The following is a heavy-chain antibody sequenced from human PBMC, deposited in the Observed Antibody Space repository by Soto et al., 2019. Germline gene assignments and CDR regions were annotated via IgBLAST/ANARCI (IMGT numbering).Heavy chain of an antibody. J-gene: IGHJ4*02. V-gene: IGHV3-33*01. CDR2: IWYDGSNK. Sequence: PGGSLRLSCTASGFTFSSYGMHWVRQAPGKGLEWVAVIWYDGSNKYYADSVKGRFTISRDNSKNTLYLQMNSLRAEDTAVYYCARDGYCTGGSCYSVPVFDYWGQGTLVNVS. CDR1: GFTFSSYG. CDR3: ARDGYCTGGSCYSVPVFDY. D-gene: IGHD2-15*01.